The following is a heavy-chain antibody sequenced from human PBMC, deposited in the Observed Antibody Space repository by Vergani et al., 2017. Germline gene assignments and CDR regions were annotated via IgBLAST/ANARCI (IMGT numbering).Heavy chain of an antibody. CDR3: AREGPCGCDCPYKWFDR. CDR1: GGSISSYY. V-gene: IGHV4-59*01. D-gene: IGHD2-21*02. J-gene: IGHJ5*02. Sequence: QVQLQESGPGLVKPSETLSLTCPVSGGSISSYYWSWIRQPPGKGLEWIGYIYYSGSTNYNPALKSRVTISVDTSKTQFSLKLSSVTAAYTAVYYFAREGPCGCDCPYKWFDRWSQGTLVTVSS. CDR2: IYYSGST.